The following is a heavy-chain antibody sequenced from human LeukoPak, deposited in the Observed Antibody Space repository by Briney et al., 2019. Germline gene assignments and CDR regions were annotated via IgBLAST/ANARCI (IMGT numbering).Heavy chain of an antibody. D-gene: IGHD2-2*02. V-gene: IGHV5-51*01. J-gene: IGHJ6*02. CDR3: ARHVEPTLYTPHYYGMDV. CDR1: GYSFTSYW. CDR2: IYPGDSDT. Sequence: SGESLKISCKGSGYSFTSYWIGWVRQMPGKGLEWMGIIYPGDSDTRYSPSFQGQVTISADKSISTAYLQWSSLKASDTAMYYCARHVEPTLYTPHYYGMDVWGQGTTVTVSS.